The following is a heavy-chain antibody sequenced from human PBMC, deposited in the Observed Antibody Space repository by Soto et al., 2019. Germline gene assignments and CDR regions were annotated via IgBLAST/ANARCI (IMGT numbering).Heavy chain of an antibody. CDR2: IDWDDDK. CDR1: GFSLSTSGMC. D-gene: IGHD6-13*01. J-gene: IGHJ4*02. V-gene: IGHV2-70*01. CDR3: ARSTPPSLYSSSWYDY. Sequence: SGPTLVNPTQTLTLTCTFSGFSLSTSGMCVSWIRQPPGKALEWLALIDWDDDKYYSTSLKTRLTISKDTSKNQVVLTMTNMDPVDTATYYCARSTPPSLYSSSWYDYWGQGTLVTVSS.